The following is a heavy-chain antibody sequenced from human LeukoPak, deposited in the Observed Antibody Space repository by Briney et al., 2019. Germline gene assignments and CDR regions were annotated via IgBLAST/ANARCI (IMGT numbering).Heavy chain of an antibody. D-gene: IGHD2-15*01. Sequence: GGSLRLSCAASGFTFDDYAMHWVRQAPGKGLEWVSLISWDGGSTYYADSVKGRFTISRDNSKNSLYLQMNSLRAEDTALYYCAKDIGPRYCSGGSCYWDNDAFDIWGQGTMATVSS. CDR3: AKDIGPRYCSGGSCYWDNDAFDI. CDR1: GFTFDDYA. V-gene: IGHV3-43D*03. J-gene: IGHJ3*02. CDR2: ISWDGGST.